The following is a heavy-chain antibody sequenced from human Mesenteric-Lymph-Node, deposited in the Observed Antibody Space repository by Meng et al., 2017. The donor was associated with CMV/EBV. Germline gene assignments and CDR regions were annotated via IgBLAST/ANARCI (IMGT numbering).Heavy chain of an antibody. CDR1: GYSISSGYY. J-gene: IGHJ6*02. CDR2: IYYTGRT. D-gene: IGHD1-1*01. V-gene: IGHV4-61*01. Sequence: SETLSLTCTVSGYSISSGYYWSCIRQPPGKGLEWVGFIYYTGRTTFNPSLTSRVTISMDTSKNQFSLKLNSVTAADTAVYYCARVISVGNDYMDVWGQGTTVTVSS. CDR3: ARVISVGNDYMDV.